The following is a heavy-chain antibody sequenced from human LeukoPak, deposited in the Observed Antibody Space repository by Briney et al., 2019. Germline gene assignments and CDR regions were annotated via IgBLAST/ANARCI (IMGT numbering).Heavy chain of an antibody. CDR3: ARDNSYCSSTSCYSFDY. Sequence: ASVMVSCKASGYTFTGYYMHWVRQAPGQGLEWMGWINPNSGGTNYAQKFQGRVTMTRDTSISTAYMELSRLRSDDTAVYYCARDNSYCSSTSCYSFDYWGQGTLVTVSS. J-gene: IGHJ4*02. D-gene: IGHD2-2*01. V-gene: IGHV1-2*02. CDR2: INPNSGGT. CDR1: GYTFTGYY.